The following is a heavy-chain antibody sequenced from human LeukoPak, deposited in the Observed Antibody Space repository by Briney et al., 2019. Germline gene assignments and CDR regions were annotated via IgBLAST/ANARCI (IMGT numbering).Heavy chain of an antibody. CDR2: ISWNSGSI. Sequence: GRSLRLSCAASGFTFDDYAMHWVRQAPGKGLEWVSGISWNSGSIGYADSVKGRFTISRDNAKNSLYLQMNSLRAEDTALYYCAKDIGDILTGSPLDYWGQGTLVTVSS. J-gene: IGHJ4*02. CDR1: GFTFDDYA. V-gene: IGHV3-9*01. D-gene: IGHD3-9*01. CDR3: AKDIGDILTGSPLDY.